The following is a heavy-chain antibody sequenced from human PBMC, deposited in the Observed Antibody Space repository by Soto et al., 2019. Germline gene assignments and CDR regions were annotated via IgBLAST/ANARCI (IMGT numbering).Heavy chain of an antibody. CDR2: TSFDGNSK. Sequence: GGSLRLSCAASGFAVSSYSMHWVRQAPGKGLEWVSSTSFDGNSKSFEDSVKGRFKISRDTSKKTWSLEMESLGVEDSALYHCTSGRSMLDNDDFEXWGQGTKVTVSX. CDR3: TSGRSMLDNDDFEX. CDR1: GFAVSSYS. D-gene: IGHD3-16*01. J-gene: IGHJ4*02. V-gene: IGHV3-30-3*01.